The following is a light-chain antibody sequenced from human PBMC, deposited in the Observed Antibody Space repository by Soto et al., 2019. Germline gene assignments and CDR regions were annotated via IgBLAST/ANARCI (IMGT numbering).Light chain of an antibody. CDR1: QSVSSTY. CDR3: QQDGSSTYT. J-gene: IGKJ2*01. V-gene: IGKV3-20*01. Sequence: EIVLTQSPGTLSLSPGERATLSCRASQSVSSTYLAWYQQRPGQAPRLLIYDVSTRATGIPDRFSGSGSGADFTLTISRLEPEDLAVYYCQQDGSSTYTFGQGTNLEIK. CDR2: DVS.